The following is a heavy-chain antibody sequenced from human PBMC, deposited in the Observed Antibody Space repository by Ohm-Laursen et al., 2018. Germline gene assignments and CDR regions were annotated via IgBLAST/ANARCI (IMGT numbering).Heavy chain of an antibody. CDR3: ARVASIGNFFDH. Sequence: SLRLSCTASGFTVSSNYMDWVRQAPGKGLEWVGRSRNKVNSYTTEYAASVKGRSTISRDDSNNLLFLQMNSLKTEDTAVYYCARVASIGNFFDHWGQGTLVTVSS. CDR1: GFTVSSNY. V-gene: IGHV3-72*01. J-gene: IGHJ4*02. D-gene: IGHD1-26*01. CDR2: SRNKVNSYTT.